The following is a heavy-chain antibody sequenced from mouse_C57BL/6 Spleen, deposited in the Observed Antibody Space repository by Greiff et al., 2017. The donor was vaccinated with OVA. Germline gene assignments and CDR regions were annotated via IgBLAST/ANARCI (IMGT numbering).Heavy chain of an antibody. V-gene: IGHV5-4*01. J-gene: IGHJ3*01. CDR1: GFTFSSYA. CDR3: ARDPSWIAY. CDR2: ISDGGSYT. Sequence: EVMLVESGGGLVKPGGSLKLSCAASGFTFSSYAMSWVRQTPEKRLEWVATISDGGSYTYYPDNVKGRFTISRDNAKNHLYLQVSHLKSEDTAMDYCARDPSWIAYWGQGTLVTVSA.